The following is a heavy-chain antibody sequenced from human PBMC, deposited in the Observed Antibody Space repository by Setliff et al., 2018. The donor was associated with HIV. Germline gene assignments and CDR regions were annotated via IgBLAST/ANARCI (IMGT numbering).Heavy chain of an antibody. CDR3: ARGDGYRSNDAYYDTGMDV. CDR2: IYNSGYS. J-gene: IGHJ6*02. V-gene: IGHV4-59*01. CDR1: GASISSYY. D-gene: IGHD5-12*01. Sequence: SETLSLTCKVSGASISSYYWSWVRQPPGKGLEWIGYIYNSGYSNSKPSLKSRVTMSLDTSKNQFSLELTSVTAADTAVYFCARGDGYRSNDAYYDTGMDVWGQGITGTVS.